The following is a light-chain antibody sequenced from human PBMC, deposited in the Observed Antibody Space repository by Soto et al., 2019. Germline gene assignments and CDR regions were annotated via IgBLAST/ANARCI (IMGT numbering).Light chain of an antibody. CDR1: QSVTSSC. V-gene: IGKV3-20*01. J-gene: IGKJ3*01. CDR2: TTS. Sequence: EIVLTQSPATLSLSPGERATLSCTASQSVTSSCLAWYQRKPGQAPRLLIHTTSTRATDIPVRFSGSGSGTDFTLNISRLQPEDFAVYYCQQCGGSPLFSFGPGTRVDI. CDR3: QQCGGSPLFS.